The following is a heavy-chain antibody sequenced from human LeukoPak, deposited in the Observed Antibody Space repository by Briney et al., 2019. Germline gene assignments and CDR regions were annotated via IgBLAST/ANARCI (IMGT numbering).Heavy chain of an antibody. V-gene: IGHV3-53*01. CDR2: TYTGGNS. CDR3: ARTPEDIVATPYYFDY. CDR1: GFTFSDYY. D-gene: IGHD5-12*01. J-gene: IGHJ4*02. Sequence: GGSLRLSCAASGFTFSDYYMSWIRQAPGKGLEWVSVTYTGGNSYYADSVKGRFIISRDISKNTLYLQMNSLRAEDSALYYCARTPEDIVATPYYFDYWGQGTLVTVSS.